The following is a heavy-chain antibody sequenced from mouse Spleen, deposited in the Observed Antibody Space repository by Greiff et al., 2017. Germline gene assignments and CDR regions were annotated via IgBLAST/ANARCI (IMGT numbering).Heavy chain of an antibody. CDR2: IYPRSGNT. D-gene: IGHD1-2*01. V-gene: IGHV1-81*01. Sequence: VQLVESGAELARPGASVKLSCKASGYTFTSYGISWVKQRTGQGLEWIGEIYPRSGNTYYNEKFKGKATLTADKSSSTAYMELRSLTSEDSAVYFCGRWGVDYGWGYGGQGTTLTVSS. CDR1: GYTFTSYG. CDR3: GRWGVDYGWGY. J-gene: IGHJ2*01.